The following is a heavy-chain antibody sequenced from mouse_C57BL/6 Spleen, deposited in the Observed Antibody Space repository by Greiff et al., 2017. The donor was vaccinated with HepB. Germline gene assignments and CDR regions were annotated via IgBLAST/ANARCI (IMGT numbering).Heavy chain of an antibody. CDR1: GYTFTDYE. D-gene: IGHD1-1*01. J-gene: IGHJ4*01. Sequence: QVQLQQSGAELVRPGASVTLSCKASGYTFTDYEMHWVKQTPVHGLEWIGAIDPETGGTAYNQKFKGKAILTADKSSSTAYLELRSLTSEDSAVYYCTRWTVVEEDYAMDDWGQGTSVTVSS. CDR3: TRWTVVEEDYAMDD. CDR2: IDPETGGT. V-gene: IGHV1-15*01.